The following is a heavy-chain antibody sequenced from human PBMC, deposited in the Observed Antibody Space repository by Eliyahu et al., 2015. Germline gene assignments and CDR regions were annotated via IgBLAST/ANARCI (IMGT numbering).Heavy chain of an antibody. J-gene: IGHJ4*02. CDR1: GGPIGNYY. CDR3: ARIDAGNAGFDY. Sequence: QVQLQESGPGLVKPSETLSLTCSVSGGPIGNYYWSWIRQPAGKGLEWIGRIYSSGNTNYNPSLKSRVTMSVDPSKNQFSLKLTSVTAADTAVYYCARIDAGNAGFDYWGQGTLVTVAS. V-gene: IGHV4-4*07. CDR2: IYSSGNT. D-gene: IGHD4-23*01.